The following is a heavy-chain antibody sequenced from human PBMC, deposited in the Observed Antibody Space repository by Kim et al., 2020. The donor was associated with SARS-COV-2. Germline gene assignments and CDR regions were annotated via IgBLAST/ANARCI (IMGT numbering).Heavy chain of an antibody. CDR1: GFSLNTRKMC. D-gene: IGHD6-19*01. Sequence: SGPTLVKPTQTLTLTCTFSGFSLNTRKMCVSWIRQPPGKALEWLARIDWDDDKYYNTYLKTRLTISKDTSKNQVVLTMTNMDPVDTATYYCARAAVADSVYLDYWGQGTLVTVSS. CDR2: IDWDDDK. V-gene: IGHV2-70*11. CDR3: ARAAVADSVYLDY. J-gene: IGHJ4*02.